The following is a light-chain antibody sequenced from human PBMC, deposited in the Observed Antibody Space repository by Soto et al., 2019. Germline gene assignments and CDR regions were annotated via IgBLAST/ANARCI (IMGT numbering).Light chain of an antibody. V-gene: IGLV3-21*02. J-gene: IGLJ2*01. Sequence: SYELTQAPSASVAPGQTARITCGGDDNGTKSVHWYQQKPGQANVLVVYDETDRPSGIPGRVSGSRSGNTASLTLNRVETGDEADYYCQVWHTGSDHTVVFGRGTKLTVL. CDR1: DNGTKS. CDR3: QVWHTGSDHTVV. CDR2: DET.